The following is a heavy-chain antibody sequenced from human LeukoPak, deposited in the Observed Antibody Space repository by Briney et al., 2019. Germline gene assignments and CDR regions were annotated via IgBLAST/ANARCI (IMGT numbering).Heavy chain of an antibody. J-gene: IGHJ5*02. D-gene: IGHD3-22*01. V-gene: IGHV3-23*01. CDR3: AKDSGYDSSGYYNR. CDR2: ISGSGGST. Sequence: PGGSLRLSCAASGFTFSSYSMNWVRQAPGKGLEWVSAISGSGGSTYYADSVKGRFTISRDNSKNTLNLQMNSLRAEDTAVYYCAKDSGYDSSGYYNRWGQGTLVTVSS. CDR1: GFTFSSYS.